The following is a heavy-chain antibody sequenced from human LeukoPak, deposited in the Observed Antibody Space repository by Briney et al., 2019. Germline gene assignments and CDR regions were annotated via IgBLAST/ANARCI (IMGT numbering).Heavy chain of an antibody. V-gene: IGHV3-11*01. J-gene: IGHJ6*02. Sequence: GGSLRLSCAACGYTFSDYYMSWIRQAPGKGLEVVSYISSSGSTIYYADSVTGRITISRDNAKNPLYLHMNSLRAEHTAVYFCARVGLRYYYGLGSYDNGGRGHYYGMDVWGQGTTVTVSS. CDR2: ISSSGSTI. CDR1: GYTFSDYY. D-gene: IGHD3-10*01. CDR3: ARVGLRYYYGLGSYDNGGRGHYYGMDV.